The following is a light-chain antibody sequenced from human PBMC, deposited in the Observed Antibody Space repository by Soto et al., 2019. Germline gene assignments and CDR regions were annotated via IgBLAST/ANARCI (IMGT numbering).Light chain of an antibody. J-gene: IGKJ1*01. CDR1: QNIKRW. Sequence: IQLTQYPSTLCASVGDRVTITCRASQNIKRWLDWYQKKKGKAPKLLIYKASSLESGVPSRLRGSGYGTELTITISSMKNDDFETYYCQQYNSYSWTFGQGTKVDIK. CDR2: KAS. CDR3: QQYNSYSWT. V-gene: IGKV1-5*03.